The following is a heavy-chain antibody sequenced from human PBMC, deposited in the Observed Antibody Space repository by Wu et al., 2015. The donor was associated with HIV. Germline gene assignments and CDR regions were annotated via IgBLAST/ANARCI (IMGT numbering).Heavy chain of an antibody. CDR3: ARGRGGDYGGNSGFDY. Sequence: QVHLVQSGPEVNKPGASVKISCKTSGYTFRNFGVSWMRKTPGEGLEWLGWISVYNGNANYAQKFQGRVIMTIDTSTNTAYLELTNVRYDDTALYYCARGRGGDYGGNSGFDYWGQGTLVTVSS. CDR2: ISVYNGNA. CDR1: GYTFRNFG. J-gene: IGHJ4*02. D-gene: IGHD4-23*01. V-gene: IGHV1-18*01.